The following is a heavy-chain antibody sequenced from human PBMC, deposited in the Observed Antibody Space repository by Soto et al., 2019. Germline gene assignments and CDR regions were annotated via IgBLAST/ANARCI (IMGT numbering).Heavy chain of an antibody. CDR2: IIPILGIA. CDR1: GGTFSSYT. CDR3: ARAPDCSSTSCYLWFDP. J-gene: IGHJ5*02. Sequence: QVQLVQSGAEVKKPGSSVKVSCKASGGTFSSYTISWVRQAPGQGLGWMGRIIPILGIANYAQKFQGRVTITADKATSTAYMELSSLRSEDTAVYYCARAPDCSSTSCYLWFDPWGQGTLVTVSS. D-gene: IGHD2-2*01. V-gene: IGHV1-69*02.